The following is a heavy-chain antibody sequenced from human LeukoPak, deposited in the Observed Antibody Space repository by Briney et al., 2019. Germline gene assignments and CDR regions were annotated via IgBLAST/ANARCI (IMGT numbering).Heavy chain of an antibody. D-gene: IGHD3-9*01. CDR1: GGTFSSYA. CDR2: IIHIFGTA. J-gene: IGHJ6*02. V-gene: IGHV1-69*01. CDR3: ARDPGPNYDILTGQTYYYYGMDV. Sequence: SGTVSCTASGGTFSSYAISWVRQAPGQGLEWMGGIIHIFGTANYAQKFQGRVTITADESASTAYMELGSLRSEDTAVCYCARDPGPNYDILTGQTYYYYGMDVWGQGTTVTVSS.